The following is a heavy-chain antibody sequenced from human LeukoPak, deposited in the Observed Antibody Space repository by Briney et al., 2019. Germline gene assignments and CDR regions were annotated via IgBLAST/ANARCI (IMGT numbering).Heavy chain of an antibody. Sequence: SETLSLTCSVSGGSIGNYFWSWIRQPPGKGLEWIGYIFHSGSTYYNPSLESRVSISVDTSKNRFSLKLTSVTAADTAVYFCARFGALVATIGNWFDPWGQGTLVTVSS. J-gene: IGHJ5*02. D-gene: IGHD5-12*01. V-gene: IGHV4-59*01. CDR3: ARFGALVATIGNWFDP. CDR2: IFHSGST. CDR1: GGSIGNYF.